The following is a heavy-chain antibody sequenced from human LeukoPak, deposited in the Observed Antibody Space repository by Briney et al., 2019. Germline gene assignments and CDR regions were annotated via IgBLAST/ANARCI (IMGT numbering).Heavy chain of an antibody. Sequence: PSETLSLTCAVSGYSISSGYYWGWIRQPPGKGLEWIGSIYHSGSTYYNPSLKSRVAISVDTPKNQFSLKLSSVTAADTAVYYCARGRTCSSTSCSYYYYYYMDVWGKGTTVTVSS. CDR1: GYSISSGYY. CDR2: IYHSGST. J-gene: IGHJ6*03. D-gene: IGHD2-2*01. V-gene: IGHV4-38-2*01. CDR3: ARGRTCSSTSCSYYYYYYMDV.